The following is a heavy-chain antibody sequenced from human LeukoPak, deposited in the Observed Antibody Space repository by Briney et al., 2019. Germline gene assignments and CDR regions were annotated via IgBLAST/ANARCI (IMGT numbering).Heavy chain of an antibody. J-gene: IGHJ3*02. CDR1: GYTFTSYD. V-gene: IGHV1-8*03. CDR2: MNPNSGNT. D-gene: IGHD3-22*01. CDR3: ARVVVVITNDISDI. Sequence: ASVKVSCKASGYTFTSYDINWVRQATGQGLEWMGWMNPNSGNTGYAQKFQGRVTITADESTSTAYMELSSLRSEDTAMYYCARVVVVITNDISDIWGQGTMVIVSS.